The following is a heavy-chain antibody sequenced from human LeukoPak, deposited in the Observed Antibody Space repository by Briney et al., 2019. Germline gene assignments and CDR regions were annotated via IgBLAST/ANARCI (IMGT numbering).Heavy chain of an antibody. CDR3: ARWVPGVHDAFDI. Sequence: SETLSLTCAVYGGSFSGYYWSWIRQPPGKGLEWIGEINHSGSTNYNPSLKSRVTISVDTSKKQFSLKLSSVTAADTAVYYCARWVPGVHDAFDIWGQGTMVTVSS. CDR1: GGSFSGYY. D-gene: IGHD1-14*01. J-gene: IGHJ3*02. CDR2: INHSGST. V-gene: IGHV4-34*01.